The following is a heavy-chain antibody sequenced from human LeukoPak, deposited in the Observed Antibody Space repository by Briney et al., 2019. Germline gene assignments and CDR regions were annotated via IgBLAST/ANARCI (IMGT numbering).Heavy chain of an antibody. D-gene: IGHD2-15*01. V-gene: IGHV4-4*07. CDR1: GGSISSYY. CDR2: IYTSGST. J-gene: IGHJ6*03. Sequence: SETLSLTCTVSGGSISSYYWSWIRQPAGKGLEWIGRIYTSGSTNYNPSLKSRVTMSVDTSKNQFSLKLSSVTAADTAVYYCARLGYCSGGSCPGSYYYMDVWGKGTTVTVSS. CDR3: ARLGYCSGGSCPGSYYYMDV.